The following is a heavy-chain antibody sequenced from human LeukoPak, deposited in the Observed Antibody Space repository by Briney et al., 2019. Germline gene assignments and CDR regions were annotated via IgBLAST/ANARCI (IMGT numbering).Heavy chain of an antibody. J-gene: IGHJ3*02. D-gene: IGHD2-2*03. CDR2: IGGSSGAI. CDR3: AKWMSRVQAFDI. Sequence: GGSLRLSCAASGFTFSTYDMSWVRQAPGKGLQWVACIGGSSGAIYYADSVKGRFTISRDNSKSTLYLQMNSLRADDTAIYYCAKWMSRVQAFDIWGQGTMVTVS. CDR1: GFTFSTYD. V-gene: IGHV3-23*01.